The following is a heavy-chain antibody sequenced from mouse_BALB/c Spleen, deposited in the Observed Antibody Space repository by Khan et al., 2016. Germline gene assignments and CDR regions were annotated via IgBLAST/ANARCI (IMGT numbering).Heavy chain of an antibody. CDR3: ARPITGAWFDY. D-gene: IGHD2-4*01. Sequence: VQLQQSGAELVKPGASVKLSCTASGFNIKDTYMHWVKQRPEQGLEWIGRIDPANGNTKYDPKFQGKATITADTSSNTAYLQLSSLTSEDTAVYYGARPITGAWFDYWCQGTLVTVSA. CDR1: GFNIKDTY. J-gene: IGHJ3*01. V-gene: IGHV14-3*02. CDR2: IDPANGNT.